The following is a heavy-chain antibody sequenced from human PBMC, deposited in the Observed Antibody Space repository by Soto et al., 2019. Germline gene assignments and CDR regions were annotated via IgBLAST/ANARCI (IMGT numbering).Heavy chain of an antibody. CDR1: GGSISSSS. Sequence: SETLSLTCTVSGGSISSSSWSWIRQPPGRGLEWIGYIYNNGRTDYNPSLKSRVTISVDTSKNHFSLKLSSVTPADTAVYYCARARFCTSTSCYHYFDFGGQGTLVT. V-gene: IGHV4-59*01. J-gene: IGHJ4*02. CDR3: ARARFCTSTSCYHYFDF. CDR2: IYNNGRT. D-gene: IGHD2-2*01.